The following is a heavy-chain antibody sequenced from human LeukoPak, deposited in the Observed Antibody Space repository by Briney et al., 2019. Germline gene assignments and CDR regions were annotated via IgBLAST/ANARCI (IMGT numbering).Heavy chain of an antibody. CDR2: INHSGST. J-gene: IGHJ4*02. CDR3: VSRDGYNLYDY. V-gene: IGHV4-34*01. CDR1: GGSFSGYY. D-gene: IGHD5-24*01. Sequence: PSETLSLTCAVYGGSFSGYYWSWIRQPPGKGLEWIGEINHSGSTNYNPSLKSRVTISVDTSKNQFSLKLSSVTAADTAVYYCVSRDGYNLYDYWGQGTLVTVSS.